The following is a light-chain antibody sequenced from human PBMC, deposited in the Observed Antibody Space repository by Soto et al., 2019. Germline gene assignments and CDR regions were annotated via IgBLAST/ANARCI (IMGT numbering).Light chain of an antibody. CDR3: QQYGSSGT. J-gene: IGKJ1*01. Sequence: ALTQSPGTLSSSPGERATLSCRASQSIPSTYLAWHQHKSGQAPRLLIFGASNRATGIPDRFSGSGSGTDFTLTISRLEPEEFAVDYCQQYGSSGTFGQGTKVDI. V-gene: IGKV3-20*01. CDR2: GAS. CDR1: QSIPSTY.